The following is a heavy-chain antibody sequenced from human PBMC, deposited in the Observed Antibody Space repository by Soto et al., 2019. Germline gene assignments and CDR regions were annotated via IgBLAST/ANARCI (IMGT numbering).Heavy chain of an antibody. D-gene: IGHD3-16*02. J-gene: IGHJ4*02. CDR1: GFTFSSYG. CDR3: EKTLYDYIWGSYRYIFDY. Sequence: QVQLVESGGGVVQPGRSLRLSCAASGFTFSSYGMHWVRQAPGKGLEWVAVISYDGSNKYYADSVKGRFTISRDNSKNTLYLQMNRLRAEETPVYYCEKTLYDYIWGSYRYIFDYWGQGTLVTVSS. CDR2: ISYDGSNK. V-gene: IGHV3-30*18.